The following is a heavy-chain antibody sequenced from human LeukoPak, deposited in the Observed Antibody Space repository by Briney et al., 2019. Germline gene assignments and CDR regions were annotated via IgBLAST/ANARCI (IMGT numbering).Heavy chain of an antibody. D-gene: IGHD6-13*01. Sequence: TSETLSLTCTVSGGSISSSSYYWGWIRQPPGKGLEWIGSIYYSGNTYYNPSLKSRVTISVDTSKNQFSLKLSSVTAADTAVYYCARHLRLARGHRMSIAAAEYYFDYWGQGTMVTVSS. J-gene: IGHJ4*02. CDR1: GGSISSSSYY. V-gene: IGHV4-39*01. CDR2: IYYSGNT. CDR3: ARHLRLARGHRMSIAAAEYYFDY.